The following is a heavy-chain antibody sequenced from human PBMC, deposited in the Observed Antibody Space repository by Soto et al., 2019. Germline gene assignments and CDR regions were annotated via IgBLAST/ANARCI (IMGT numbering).Heavy chain of an antibody. V-gene: IGHV1-18*01. CDR3: ARDAVTWKDRIDDYFYGMYV. Sequence: ASVKVSCKASGYIFSNYGISWVRQAPGQGLEWMGWIRVSNGNTKYAQKFQDRVTMTIDTSTSTAYMELRSLRSDDTAIYLCARDAVTWKDRIDDYFYGMYVWGQGTTVTVSS. D-gene: IGHD1-1*01. J-gene: IGHJ6*02. CDR1: GYIFSNYG. CDR2: IRVSNGNT.